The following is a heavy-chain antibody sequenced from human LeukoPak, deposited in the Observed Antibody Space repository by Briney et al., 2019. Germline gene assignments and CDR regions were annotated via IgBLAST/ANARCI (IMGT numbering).Heavy chain of an antibody. V-gene: IGHV3-23*01. CDR1: GFTFINYA. J-gene: IGHJ4*02. CDR3: AKFAQPNFDY. CDR2: ISGSGGST. Sequence: GGSLRLSCAASGFTFINYAMNWVRQAPGKGLEWVSAISGSGGSTYYADSVKGRFTISRDNSKNTLYLQMNSLRAEDTAVYYCAKFAQPNFDYWGQGTLVTVSS. D-gene: IGHD2-2*01.